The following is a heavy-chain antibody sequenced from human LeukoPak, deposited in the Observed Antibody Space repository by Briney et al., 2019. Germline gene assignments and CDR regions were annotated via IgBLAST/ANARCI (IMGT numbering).Heavy chain of an antibody. J-gene: IGHJ4*02. Sequence: SETLSLTCTVSGGSISSSSYYWGWIRQPPGKGLEWIGSIYYSGSTYYNPSLKSRVTISVDTSKNQFSLKLSSVTAADTAVYYCARERGDVTIFGVVILAVDYWGQGTLVTVSS. CDR1: GGSISSSSYY. D-gene: IGHD3-3*01. CDR2: IYYSGST. V-gene: IGHV4-39*07. CDR3: ARERGDVTIFGVVILAVDY.